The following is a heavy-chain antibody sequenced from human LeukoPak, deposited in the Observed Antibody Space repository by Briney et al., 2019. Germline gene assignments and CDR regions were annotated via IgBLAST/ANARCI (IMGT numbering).Heavy chain of an antibody. Sequence: GGSLRLSCAASGFTFRSYSMHWVRQAPGKGLEWLSFISTSSSTIYYADSVKGRFTISRDNAKSSLYLQMDSLRDEDTAVYYCAKTTVVTGYWYFDLWGRGTLVTVSS. CDR3: AKTTVVTGYWYFDL. D-gene: IGHD4-23*01. CDR2: ISTSSSTI. J-gene: IGHJ2*01. CDR1: GFTFRSYS. V-gene: IGHV3-48*02.